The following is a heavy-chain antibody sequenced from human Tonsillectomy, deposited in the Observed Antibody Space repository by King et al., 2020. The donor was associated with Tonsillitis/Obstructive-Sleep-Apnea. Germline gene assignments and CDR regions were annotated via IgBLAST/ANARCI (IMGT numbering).Heavy chain of an antibody. CDR3: ARGASHYDFWSGYSYYFDY. V-gene: IGHV3-66*01. CDR1: GFTVSSNY. CDR2: IYSGGST. D-gene: IGHD3-3*01. J-gene: IGHJ4*02. Sequence: VQLVESGGGLVQPGGSLRLSCAASGFTVSSNYMSWVRQAPGKGLGWVSVIYSGGSTYYADSGKGRFTISRDNSKNTLYLQMNSLRAEDTAVYYCARGASHYDFWSGYSYYFDYWGQGTLVTVSS.